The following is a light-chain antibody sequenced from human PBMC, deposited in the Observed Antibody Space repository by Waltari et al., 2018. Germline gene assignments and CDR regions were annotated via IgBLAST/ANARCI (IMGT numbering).Light chain of an antibody. CDR3: QQYYTSPLT. CDR2: SAS. J-gene: IGKJ4*01. CDR1: QDIRSF. Sequence: DNQMTQSPSSLSASVGDRVTITCRASQDIRSFLAWYQQKPGGAPKLLLSSASRLQDGVPYRISGSGSGTDYTLIISSLQPEDFGFFYCQQYYTSPLTFGGGTKVEVK. V-gene: IGKV1-NL1*01.